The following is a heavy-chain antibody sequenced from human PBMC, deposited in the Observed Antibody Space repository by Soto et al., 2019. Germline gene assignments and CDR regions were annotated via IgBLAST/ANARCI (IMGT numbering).Heavy chain of an antibody. CDR1: GVSISSSY. V-gene: IGHV4-59*01. J-gene: IGHJ4*02. CDR2: IYYTGTT. Sequence: SETLSLTCTVSGVSISSSYWSWLRQSPGTGLEWIGYIYYTGTTNYNPSLKRRVTISLDTGKNQFPRHVNSLTTADTAVYLCAGGGNRYSPTASGVGGFDFWGQGTLVTVSS. D-gene: IGHD5-12*01. CDR3: AGGGNRYSPTASGVGGFDF.